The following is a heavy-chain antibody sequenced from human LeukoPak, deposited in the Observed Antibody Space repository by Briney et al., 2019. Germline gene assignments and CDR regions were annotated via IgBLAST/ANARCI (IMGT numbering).Heavy chain of an antibody. CDR1: GGSISSYY. CDR2: IYYSGST. CDR3: ARGLGPKPTNFDY. J-gene: IGHJ4*02. V-gene: IGHV4-59*01. Sequence: SETLSLTCTVSGGSISSYYWSWIRQPPGKGLEWIGYIYYSGSTNYNPSLKSRVTISVDTSKNQFSLKLSSVTAADTAVYYCARGLGPKPTNFDYWGQGTLVTVSS.